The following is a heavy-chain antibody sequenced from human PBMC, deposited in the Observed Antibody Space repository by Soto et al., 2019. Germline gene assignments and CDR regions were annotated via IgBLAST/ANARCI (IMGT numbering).Heavy chain of an antibody. Sequence: GGSLRLSCAASGFTFSEHYMDWVRQAPGKGLEWVGRIRNRPNSYTTQYAASVKGRFAVLRDDSENLVYLQMNDLKTEDTAVYYCVRDSGRGFYFDYWGQGAQVTVSS. CDR2: IRNRPNSYTT. J-gene: IGHJ4*02. D-gene: IGHD3-10*01. CDR3: VRDSGRGFYFDY. CDR1: GFTFSEHY. V-gene: IGHV3-72*01.